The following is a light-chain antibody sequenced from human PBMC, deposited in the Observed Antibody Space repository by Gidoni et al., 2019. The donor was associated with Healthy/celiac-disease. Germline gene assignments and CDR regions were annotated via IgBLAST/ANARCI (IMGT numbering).Light chain of an antibody. CDR1: QSVSSN. Sequence: EIVMTQSPATLSVSPGERATLSCRASQSVSSNLAWYQQKPGQAPRLLIYGASTRATGIPASFSGSGSVTEFTLTISSLQSEDFAVYYCQQYNNWPLTFGQGTKVEIK. J-gene: IGKJ1*01. CDR2: GAS. V-gene: IGKV3-15*01. CDR3: QQYNNWPLT.